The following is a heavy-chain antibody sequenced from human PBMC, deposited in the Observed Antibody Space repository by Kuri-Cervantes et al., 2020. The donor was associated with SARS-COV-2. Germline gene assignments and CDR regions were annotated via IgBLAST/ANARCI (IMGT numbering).Heavy chain of an antibody. J-gene: IGHJ4*02. D-gene: IGHD6-19*01. CDR2: IYYSGST. CDR3: ARAIAVADNIDY. Sequence: SETLSLTCTVSGGSISSGDYYWSWIRQPPGKGLEWIGYIYYSGSTYYNPSLKSRVTISVDTSKNQFSLKLSSVTAADTAVYYCARAIAVADNIDYWGQGTLVTVS. V-gene: IGHV4-30-4*08. CDR1: GGSISSGDYY.